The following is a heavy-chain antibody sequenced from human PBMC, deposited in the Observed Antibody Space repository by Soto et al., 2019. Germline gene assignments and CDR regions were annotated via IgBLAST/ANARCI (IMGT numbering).Heavy chain of an antibody. J-gene: IGHJ4*02. Sequence: EVQLSESGGGLVQPGGSLRLSCAASGFTFRSHAMNWVRQAPGKGLEWVSDINGSGSETYYGNSVKGRFTTSRDNSKSIAFLQLNSLRGDDTAVYYGARSARDGRNSAIDFWGQGTLVTVSS. CDR3: ARSARDGRNSAIDF. CDR1: GFTFRSHA. D-gene: IGHD1-1*01. V-gene: IGHV3-23*01. CDR2: INGSGSET.